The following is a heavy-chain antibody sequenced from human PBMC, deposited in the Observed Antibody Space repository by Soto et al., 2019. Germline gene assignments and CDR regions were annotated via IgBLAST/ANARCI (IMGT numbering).Heavy chain of an antibody. V-gene: IGHV3-21*01. J-gene: IGHJ4*02. CDR2: ISSTTNYI. Sequence: GGSLSLSSTSSGFPVSIYSMNLVRHAPGKGLEWVSSISSTTNYIYYADSMKGRFTVSRDNAKNSVYLDMNSLSAEDTAVYYCARESEDLTSNFDYWGQGTLVTVSS. CDR3: ARESEDLTSNFDY. CDR1: GFPVSIYS.